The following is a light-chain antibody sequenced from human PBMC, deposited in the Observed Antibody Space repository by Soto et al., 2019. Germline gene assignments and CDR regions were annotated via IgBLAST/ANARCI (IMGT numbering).Light chain of an antibody. CDR2: GTS. V-gene: IGKV3-20*01. Sequence: EIVLTQSPGTLSLSPGERATLSCRTSQSLSSIYLAWYQQKPGQAPRLLIYGTSNRATGIPDRLSDSGSGTDFTLTISRLQPEDFPVYYCQHYGPSITIYTFGQRTKLETK. CDR1: QSLSSIY. CDR3: QHYGPSITIYT. J-gene: IGKJ2*01.